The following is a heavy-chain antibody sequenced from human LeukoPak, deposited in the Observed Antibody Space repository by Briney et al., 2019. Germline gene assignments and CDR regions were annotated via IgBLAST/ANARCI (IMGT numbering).Heavy chain of an antibody. CDR3: ARVSPGYSYGSYYFDY. CDR1: GGSISSYY. V-gene: IGHV4-59*01. Sequence: SETLSLTCTVSGGSISSYYWSWIRQPPGKGLEWIGYIYYSGSTNYNPSLKSRVTISVDTSKNQFSLKLSSVPAADTAVYYCARVSPGYSYGSYYFDYWGQGTLVTVSS. D-gene: IGHD5-18*01. CDR2: IYYSGST. J-gene: IGHJ4*02.